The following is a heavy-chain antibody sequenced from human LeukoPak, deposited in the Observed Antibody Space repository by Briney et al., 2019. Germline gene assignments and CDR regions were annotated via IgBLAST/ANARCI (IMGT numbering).Heavy chain of an antibody. J-gene: IGHJ5*02. CDR3: ARDRLQLQS. CDR1: GGSISNYY. V-gene: IGHV4-59*01. CDR2: IYYTGNT. Sequence: SETLSLTCTVSGGSISNYYWNWIRQPPGKGLEWIGYIYYTGNTNYNPSLKSRVTISVDTSKNQFSLKLSSMTAADTAVYYCARDRLQLQSWGQGTLVTVSS. D-gene: IGHD5-24*01.